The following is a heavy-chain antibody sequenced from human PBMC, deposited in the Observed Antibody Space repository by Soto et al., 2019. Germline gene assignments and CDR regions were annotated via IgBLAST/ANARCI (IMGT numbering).Heavy chain of an antibody. J-gene: IGHJ3*02. D-gene: IGHD2-15*01. CDR1: GYSLTSYP. CDR2: INADNGNT. CDR3: ARDENCSGGSCYSSAFEI. V-gene: IGHV1-3*01. Sequence: GAPVKVSCKTSGYSLTSYPMHWVRQAPGQRLEWMGWINADNGNTKYSQKFQGRVTITTDTSTSTAYMELRSLRYEDTAVYYCARDENCSGGSCYSSAFEIWGQGTMVPVSS.